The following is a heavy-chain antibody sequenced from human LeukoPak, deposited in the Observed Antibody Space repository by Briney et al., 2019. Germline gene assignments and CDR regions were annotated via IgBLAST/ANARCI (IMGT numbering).Heavy chain of an antibody. CDR3: AKSSLGDTGAYQYYFDY. V-gene: IGHV3-21*04. CDR2: ISSSSSYI. J-gene: IGHJ4*02. CDR1: GFTFSSYS. D-gene: IGHD2-8*02. Sequence: GGSLRLSCAASGFTFSSYSMNWVRQAPGKGLEWVSSISSSSSYIYYADSVKGRFTISRDNAENSLYLQMNSLRAEDTAVYYCAKSSLGDTGAYQYYFDYWGQGTLVTVSS.